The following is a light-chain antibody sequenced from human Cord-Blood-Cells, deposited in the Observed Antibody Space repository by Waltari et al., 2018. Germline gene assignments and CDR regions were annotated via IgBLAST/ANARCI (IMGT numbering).Light chain of an antibody. J-gene: IGLJ3*02. CDR3: QSYDSSLSGSV. CDR2: GNS. V-gene: IGLV1-40*01. CDR1: TPPTGAGYQ. Sequence: QSVLTQPPSLSGPPGTRLPIPCPWHTPPTGAGYQLHRYQQLPGTAPKPLIYGNSNRPAGVPDRFSGSKSGTSASLAITGLQAEDEADYYCQSYDSSLSGSVFGGGTKLTVL.